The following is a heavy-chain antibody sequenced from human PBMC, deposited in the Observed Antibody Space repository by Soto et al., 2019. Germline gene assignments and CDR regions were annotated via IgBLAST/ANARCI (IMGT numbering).Heavy chain of an antibody. Sequence: SETLSLTCTVSGGSISSSSYYWGWIRQPPGKGLEWIGSIYYSGSTYYDPSLKSRVTISVDTSKNQFSLKLSSVTAADTAVYYCARRLRRYYFDYWGQGSLVPVSS. J-gene: IGHJ4*02. CDR2: IYYSGST. CDR1: GGSISSSSYY. V-gene: IGHV4-39*01. CDR3: ARRLRRYYFDY.